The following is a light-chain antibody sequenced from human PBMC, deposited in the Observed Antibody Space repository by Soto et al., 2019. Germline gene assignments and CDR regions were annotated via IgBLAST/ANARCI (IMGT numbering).Light chain of an antibody. Sequence: QLVLTQSPSASASLGASVKLTRTLWRGHSSYAIAWHQQQPEKGPRYLMKLNSDGSHSKGDGIPDRFSGSSSGAERYLTISGLQSEDEADYYCQTWGTGIQVFGGGTKLTVL. J-gene: IGLJ2*01. CDR3: QTWGTGIQV. CDR1: RGHSSYA. CDR2: LNSDGSH. V-gene: IGLV4-69*01.